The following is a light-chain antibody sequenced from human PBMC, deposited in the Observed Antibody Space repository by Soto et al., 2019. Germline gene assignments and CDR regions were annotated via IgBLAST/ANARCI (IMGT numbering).Light chain of an antibody. CDR2: ATS. CDR1: ERVSNSY. Sequence: VLTQSPDTLSLSPGERATLSCRASERVSNSYLAWYQQQFGEAPRLLLSATSKRAAGIPDRFSGSGSGTDFTLTISRVEPEDCGVYYCQQFGTSPPKTFGQGTKLEI. CDR3: QQFGTSPPKT. J-gene: IGKJ2*01. V-gene: IGKV3-20*01.